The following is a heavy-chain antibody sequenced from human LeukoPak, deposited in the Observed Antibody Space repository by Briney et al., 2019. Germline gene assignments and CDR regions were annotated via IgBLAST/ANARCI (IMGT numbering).Heavy chain of an antibody. V-gene: IGHV3-74*01. CDR2: INSDGSST. J-gene: IGHJ4*02. Sequence: GGSLRLSCAASGFTFSSYWMHWVRQAPGKGLVWASRINSDGSSTTYGDSVKGRFTISRDNAKNTLYMYIHSLRAEDTAVYYCAREYYDSSGSPYFDYWGQGTLVTVSS. CDR1: GFTFSSYW. D-gene: IGHD3-22*01. CDR3: AREYYDSSGSPYFDY.